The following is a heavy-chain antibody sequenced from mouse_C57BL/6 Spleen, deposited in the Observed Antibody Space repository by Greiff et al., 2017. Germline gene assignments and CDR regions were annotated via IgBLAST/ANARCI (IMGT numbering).Heavy chain of an antibody. D-gene: IGHD1-1*01. Sequence: EVHLVESGGGLVKPGGSLKLSCAASGFTFSSYAMSWVRQTPEKRLEWVATISAGGSYTYYPDNVKGRFTISRDNAKNNLYLHMGHLKSEDTAMYYCARDLDYDGSLYYFDYWGQGTTLTVSS. CDR1: GFTFSSYA. CDR3: ARDLDYDGSLYYFDY. V-gene: IGHV5-4*01. CDR2: ISAGGSYT. J-gene: IGHJ2*01.